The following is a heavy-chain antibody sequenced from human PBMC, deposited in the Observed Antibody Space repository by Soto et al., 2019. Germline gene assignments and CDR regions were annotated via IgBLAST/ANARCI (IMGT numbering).Heavy chain of an antibody. J-gene: IGHJ4*02. Sequence: QVQLVQSGAEVKKPGASVKVSCKASGDTFTDYYIHWVRQAPGQGLEWMGTVNPSGGHTTYAQHFLGRMTMTRDTYTSTLYMELTSLTSEDTAVYYCARGGLVVVVTAALDYWGQGTLVTVSS. D-gene: IGHD2-21*02. V-gene: IGHV1-46*01. CDR2: VNPSGGHT. CDR1: GDTFTDYY. CDR3: ARGGLVVVVTAALDY.